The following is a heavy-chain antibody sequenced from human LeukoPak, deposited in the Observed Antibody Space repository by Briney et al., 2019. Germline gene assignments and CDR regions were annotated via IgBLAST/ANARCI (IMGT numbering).Heavy chain of an antibody. V-gene: IGHV1-18*01. CDR1: GYTFTSYG. J-gene: IGHJ5*02. Sequence: GASVKVSCKASGYTFTSYGISWVRQAPGQGLEWMGWISAYNGNTNYAQKLQGRVTMTTDTSTSTAYMELRSLRSDDTAVYYCARGGSYYDSSGYYPPWDWFDPWGQGTLVTVPS. D-gene: IGHD3-22*01. CDR2: ISAYNGNT. CDR3: ARGGSYYDSSGYYPPWDWFDP.